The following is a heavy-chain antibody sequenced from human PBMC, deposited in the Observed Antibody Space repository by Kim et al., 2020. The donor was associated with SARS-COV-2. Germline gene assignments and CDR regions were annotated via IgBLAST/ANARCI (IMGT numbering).Heavy chain of an antibody. CDR1: GFTFSSYW. Sequence: GGSLRLSCAASGFTFSSYWMSWVRQAPGKGLEWVANIKQDGSEKYYVDSVKGRFTISRDNAKNSLYLQMNSLRAEDTAVYYCARDLQRGCSGGSCYSGHYYYYGMDVWGQGTTVTVSS. CDR2: IKQDGSEK. V-gene: IGHV3-7*01. D-gene: IGHD2-15*01. CDR3: ARDLQRGCSGGSCYSGHYYYYGMDV. J-gene: IGHJ6*02.